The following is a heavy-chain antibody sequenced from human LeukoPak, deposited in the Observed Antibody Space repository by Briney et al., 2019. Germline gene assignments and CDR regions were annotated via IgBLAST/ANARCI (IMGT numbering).Heavy chain of an antibody. CDR3: ARGAESGSYYFDY. V-gene: IGHV4-59*01. CDR2: IYYSGST. D-gene: IGHD3-10*01. CDR1: GGSISSYY. Sequence: SETLSLTCTVSGGSISSYYWSWIRQPPGKGLEWIGYIYYSGSTNYNPSLKSRVTISVDTSKNQFSLKLSSVTAAGTAVYYCARGAESGSYYFDYWGQGTLVTVSS. J-gene: IGHJ4*02.